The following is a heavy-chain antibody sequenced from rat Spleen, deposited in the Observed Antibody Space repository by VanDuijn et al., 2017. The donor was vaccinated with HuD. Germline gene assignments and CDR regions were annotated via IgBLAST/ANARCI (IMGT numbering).Heavy chain of an antibody. D-gene: IGHD1-1*01. J-gene: IGHJ3*01. V-gene: IGHV5-31*01. CDR3: TRLYYSNWFAY. CDR2: ITNTGRST. Sequence: EVQLVESGGGLVQPGRSLKLSCVASGFTFNNYWMTWIRQAPGKGLEWVASITNTGRSTYYPDSVRGRFAISRDTAANTLYLQMDSLRSEDTATYYCTRLYYSNWFAYWGQGTLVTVSS. CDR1: GFTFNNYW.